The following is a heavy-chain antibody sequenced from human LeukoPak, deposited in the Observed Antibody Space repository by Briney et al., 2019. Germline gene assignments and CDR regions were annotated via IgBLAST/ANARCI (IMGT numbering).Heavy chain of an antibody. CDR1: GGSFSGYY. CDR2: INHSGST. Sequence: SETLSLTCAVYGGSFSGYYWSWIRQPPGKGLEWIGEINHSGSTNYNPSLKSRVTISVDTSKNQFSLKLSSVTAADTAVYYCAREYYCSSTSCYRGGWFDPWGQGTLVTVSS. CDR3: AREYYCSSTSCYRGGWFDP. V-gene: IGHV4-34*01. D-gene: IGHD2-2*01. J-gene: IGHJ5*02.